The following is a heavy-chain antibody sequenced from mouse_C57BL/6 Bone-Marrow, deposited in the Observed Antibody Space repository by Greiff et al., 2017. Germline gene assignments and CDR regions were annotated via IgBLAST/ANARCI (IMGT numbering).Heavy chain of an antibody. CDR3: ARLDH. J-gene: IGHJ4*01. CDR2: IDPSDSYT. V-gene: IGHV1-59*01. Sequence: QVQLQQSGAELVRPGTSVKLSCKASGYTFTSYWMHWVKQRPGQGLEWIGVIDPSDSYTNYNQKFKGKATLTVDTSSSTAYMQLSSLTSEDSAVYYCARLDHWGQGTSVTVSS. CDR1: GYTFTSYW.